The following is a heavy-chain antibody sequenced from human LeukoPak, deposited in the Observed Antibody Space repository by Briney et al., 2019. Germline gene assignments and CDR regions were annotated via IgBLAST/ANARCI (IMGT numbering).Heavy chain of an antibody. Sequence: SETLSLTCTVSGGSISSYYWSWIRRPPGKGLEWIGYIYYSGSTYYNPSLKSRVTISVDTSKNQFSLKLSSVTAADTAVYYCARDRGGSYFDYWGQGTLVTVSS. J-gene: IGHJ4*02. CDR1: GGSISSYY. V-gene: IGHV4-59*12. CDR3: ARDRGGSYFDY. CDR2: IYYSGST. D-gene: IGHD1-26*01.